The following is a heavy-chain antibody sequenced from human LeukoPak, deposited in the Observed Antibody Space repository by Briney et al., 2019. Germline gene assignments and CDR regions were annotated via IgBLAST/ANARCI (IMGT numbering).Heavy chain of an antibody. CDR2: IYYSGST. CDR1: GGSISSSSYY. CDR3: ARQTYNWNYDY. J-gene: IGHJ4*02. V-gene: IGHV4-39*01. Sequence: SETLSLTCTVSGGSISSSSYYWGWIRQPPGKGLEWIGSIYYSGSTYYNPSLKSRVTISVDTSKNQFSLKLSSVTAADTAVYYCARQTYNWNYDYWGQGTLVTVSS. D-gene: IGHD1-7*01.